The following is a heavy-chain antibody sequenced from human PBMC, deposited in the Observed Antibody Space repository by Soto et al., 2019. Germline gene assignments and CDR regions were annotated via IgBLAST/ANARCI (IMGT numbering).Heavy chain of an antibody. D-gene: IGHD3-9*01. Sequence: ASVKVSCKASGYTFTGYYMHWVRQAPGQGLEWIGWINPNSGGTNYAQKFQGRVTMTRDTSISTAYMELSRLRSDDTAVYYCAGDRRILTGYYRAIDPWGQGNLVTVCS. CDR2: INPNSGGT. J-gene: IGHJ5*02. CDR3: AGDRRILTGYYRAIDP. CDR1: GYTFTGYY. V-gene: IGHV1-2*02.